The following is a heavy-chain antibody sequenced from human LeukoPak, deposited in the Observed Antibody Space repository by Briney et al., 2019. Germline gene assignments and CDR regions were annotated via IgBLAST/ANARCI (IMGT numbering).Heavy chain of an antibody. J-gene: IGHJ6*03. D-gene: IGHD6-6*01. V-gene: IGHV4-34*01. CDR3: ARGRAKYSSSSYYYYYYMDV. CDR2: INHSGST. CDR1: GGSFSGYY. Sequence: SETLSLTCAVYGGSFSGYYWSWIRQPPGKGLEWIGEINHSGSTNYNPSLKSRVTISVDTSKNQFSLKLSSVTAADTAVYYCARGRAKYSSSSYYYYYYMDVWGKGTTVTVSS.